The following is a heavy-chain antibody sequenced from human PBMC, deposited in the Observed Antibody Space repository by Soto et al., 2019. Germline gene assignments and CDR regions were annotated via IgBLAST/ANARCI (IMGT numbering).Heavy chain of an antibody. Sequence: ASVKVSCKASGYTFTSYAMHWVRQAPGQRLEWMGWINAGNAKIKYSQNFKDRVTITRDTSATTAYMDLSRLRSEDTAVYYCAREGGRSFDYWGQGTLVTVSS. CDR1: GYTFTSYA. CDR2: INAGNAKI. D-gene: IGHD2-15*01. CDR3: AREGGRSFDY. J-gene: IGHJ4*02. V-gene: IGHV1-3*01.